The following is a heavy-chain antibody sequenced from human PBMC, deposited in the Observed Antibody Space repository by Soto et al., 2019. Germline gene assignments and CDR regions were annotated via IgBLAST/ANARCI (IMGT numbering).Heavy chain of an antibody. CDR1: VVSFSGYY. V-gene: IGHV4-34*01. D-gene: IGHD5-12*01. J-gene: IGHJ6*02. Sequence: TLSLTCAVYVVSFSGYYWSWIRQPPGRGLEWIGEINHSGSTNYNPSLKSRVTISVDTSKNQFSLKLSSVTAADTAVYYCAVLVAKGRYGMDVWGQGTTVTVSS. CDR3: AVLVAKGRYGMDV. CDR2: INHSGST.